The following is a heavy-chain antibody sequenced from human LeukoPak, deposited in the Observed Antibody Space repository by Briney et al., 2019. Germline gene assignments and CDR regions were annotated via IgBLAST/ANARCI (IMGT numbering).Heavy chain of an antibody. V-gene: IGHV3-23*01. CDR1: GFTFSNYA. J-gene: IGHJ4*02. CDR2: ISGSGDST. D-gene: IGHD6-19*01. CDR3: ARRSGIAVAGAFDY. Sequence: GGSLRLSCAASGFTFSNYAMRWVRQAPGKGLEWVSGISGSGDSTYYADPVKGRFTISRDNSKNTLYLQMNSLRAEDTAVYYCARRSGIAVAGAFDYWGQGTLVTVSS.